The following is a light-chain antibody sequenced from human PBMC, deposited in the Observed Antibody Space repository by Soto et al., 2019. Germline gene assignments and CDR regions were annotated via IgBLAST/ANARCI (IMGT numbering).Light chain of an antibody. CDR2: RNN. J-gene: IGLJ1*01. V-gene: IGLV1-47*01. CDR3: AAWHDILSGSV. Sequence: QSVLTQPPSTSGTPGQRVTISCSGDRSNIGSNYVNWYQQFPGTAPKLLIYRNNQRPSGVPDRFSGSKSGTSASLAISGLRYDDGADYYFAAWHDILSGSVFGRGTEVT. CDR1: RSNIGSNY.